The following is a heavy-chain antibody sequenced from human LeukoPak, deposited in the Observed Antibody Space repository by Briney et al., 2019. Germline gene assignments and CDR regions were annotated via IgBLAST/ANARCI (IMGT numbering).Heavy chain of an antibody. D-gene: IGHD2-21*02. CDR3: ARGLCGGDCYSD. J-gene: IGHJ4*02. Sequence: GGSLRLSCAASGFTFSSCFMNWVRQAPGKGLEWVSAISSTSSYIYYADSVKGRFTISRDNAKNSLYLQMNSPRAEDTAAYYCARGLCGGDCYSDWGQGTLVTVSS. V-gene: IGHV3-21*01. CDR2: ISSTSSYI. CDR1: GFTFSSCF.